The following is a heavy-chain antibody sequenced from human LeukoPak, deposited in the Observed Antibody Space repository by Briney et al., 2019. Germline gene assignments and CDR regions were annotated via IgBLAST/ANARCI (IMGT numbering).Heavy chain of an antibody. CDR2: IIPILGIA. D-gene: IGHD5-18*01. V-gene: IGHV1-69*04. CDR3: ARDSFSGYSHGYPDY. J-gene: IGHJ4*02. CDR1: GGTFSSYT. Sequence: GASVKVSCKASGGTFSSYTISWVRQAPGQGLEWMGRIIPILGIANYAQKFQGRVTITADKSTSTAYMELSSLRSEDTAVYYCARDSFSGYSHGYPDYWGQGTLVTVSS.